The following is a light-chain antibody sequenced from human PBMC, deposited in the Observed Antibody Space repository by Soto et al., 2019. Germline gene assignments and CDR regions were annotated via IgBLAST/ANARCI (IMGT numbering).Light chain of an antibody. V-gene: IGKV1-39*01. Sequence: ACVGERVTITGGARQSMSSYLNWYQHKPGKANNVLIYAASNLQSGVPSRFSGSGSGTDFTLSISSLQPEAFATSFRPLYYTTPIPFRQRTR. CDR1: QSMSSY. CDR3: PLYYTTPIP. CDR2: AAS. J-gene: IGKJ5*01.